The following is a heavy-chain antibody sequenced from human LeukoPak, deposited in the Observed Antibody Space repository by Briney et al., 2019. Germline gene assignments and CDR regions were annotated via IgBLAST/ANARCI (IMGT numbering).Heavy chain of an antibody. V-gene: IGHV1-46*01. CDR1: GYSFTSYF. CDR2: INPSAGGI. Sequence: ASVKVSCKASGYSFTSYFMHWVRQAPGQGLEWMGRINPSAGGIDYAQKFQGRITMTRDTSTSTVYMELRSLRSEDTAVYYCARARPDSSGWYQRPFDYWGQGTLVTVSS. CDR3: ARARPDSSGWYQRPFDY. J-gene: IGHJ4*02. D-gene: IGHD6-19*01.